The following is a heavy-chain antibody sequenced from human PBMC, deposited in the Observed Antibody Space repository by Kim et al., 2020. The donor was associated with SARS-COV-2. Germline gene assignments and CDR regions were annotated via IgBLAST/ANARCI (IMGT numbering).Heavy chain of an antibody. J-gene: IGHJ3*01. D-gene: IGHD6-13*01. CDR3: VKEKAEAGVGAFDL. Sequence: GGSLRLSCAASGFTFRSYAMGWVRQSPGNGPEWVSSITGHSDGSYYAESVKGRFTISRDALKNTLYLQMNSLRAEDTARYYCVKEKAEAGVGAFDLWGQGTMVTVSS. CDR2: ITGHSDGS. V-gene: IGHV3-23*01. CDR1: GFTFRSYA.